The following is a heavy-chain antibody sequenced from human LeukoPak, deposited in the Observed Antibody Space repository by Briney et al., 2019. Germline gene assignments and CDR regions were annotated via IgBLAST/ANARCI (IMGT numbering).Heavy chain of an antibody. D-gene: IGHD3-22*01. CDR3: ARVLRDPYDSSGWDSGAFDI. CDR1: GFTFSSYA. Sequence: GGSLRLSCAASGFTFSSYAMHWVRQAPGKGLEYVSAISSNGGSTYYANSVKGRFTISRDNSKNTPYLQMGSLRAEDMAVYYCARVLRDPYDSSGWDSGAFDIWGQGTMVTVSS. J-gene: IGHJ3*02. V-gene: IGHV3-64*01. CDR2: ISSNGGST.